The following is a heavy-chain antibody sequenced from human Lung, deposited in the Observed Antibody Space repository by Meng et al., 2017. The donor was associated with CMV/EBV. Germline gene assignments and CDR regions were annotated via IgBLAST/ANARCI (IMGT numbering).Heavy chain of an antibody. Sequence: ASVXVSXKASGYTFTGYYMHWVRQAPGQGLEWMGWINPNSGGTNYAQKFQGRVTMTRDTSISTAYMELSRLRSDDAAVYYCARTTYYDFWSGYSNWFDPWXQGTXVTVSS. J-gene: IGHJ5*02. CDR3: ARTTYYDFWSGYSNWFDP. V-gene: IGHV1-2*02. CDR1: GYTFTGYY. D-gene: IGHD3-3*01. CDR2: INPNSGGT.